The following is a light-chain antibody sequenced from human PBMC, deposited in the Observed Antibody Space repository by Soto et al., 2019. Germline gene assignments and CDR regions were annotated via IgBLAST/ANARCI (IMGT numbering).Light chain of an antibody. Sequence: IVMPHSVAAVSVPKQEKATLSCRASQSVSSNLAWYQQKPGQAPRFLIYGASTRATGIPYRFSGSEYGTEFTLTISSLHSEDFAVYNCQQYSHWLPNTLG. CDR3: QQYSHWLPNT. V-gene: IGKV3-15*01. CDR2: GAS. CDR1: QSVSSN. J-gene: IGKJ2*01.